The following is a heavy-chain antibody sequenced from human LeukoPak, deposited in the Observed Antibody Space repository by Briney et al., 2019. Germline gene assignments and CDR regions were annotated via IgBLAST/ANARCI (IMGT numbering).Heavy chain of an antibody. J-gene: IGHJ4*02. CDR3: AKNPPTTSYFDY. CDR2: IRYDGSNK. V-gene: IGHV3-30*02. CDR1: GFTFSSYG. Sequence: GGSLRLSCAASGFTFSSYGMHWVRQAPGKGLEWVAFIRYDGSNKYYADSVKGRFTISRDNSKNTLYLQMNSLRAEDTAVYYCAKNPPTTSYFDYWGKGTLVTVSS. D-gene: IGHD4-11*01.